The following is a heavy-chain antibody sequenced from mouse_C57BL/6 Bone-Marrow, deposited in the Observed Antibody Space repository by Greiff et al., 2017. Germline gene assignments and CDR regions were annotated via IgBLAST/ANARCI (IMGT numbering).Heavy chain of an antibody. CDR3: TRRLLRVLDY. V-gene: IGHV1-15*01. CDR1: GYTFTDYE. CDR2: IDPETGGT. Sequence: VQLQQSGAELVRPGASVTLSCKASGYTFTDYEMHWVKQTPVHGLEWIGAIDPETGGTAYNQKFKGKAILTADKSSRTAYMELRSLTSEDSAVDYCTRRLLRVLDYWGQGTTLTVSS. J-gene: IGHJ2*01. D-gene: IGHD1-1*01.